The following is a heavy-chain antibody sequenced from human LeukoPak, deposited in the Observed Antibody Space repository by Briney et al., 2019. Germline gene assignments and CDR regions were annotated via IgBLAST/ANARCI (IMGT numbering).Heavy chain of an antibody. CDR3: AKKRDAFDI. Sequence: GGSLRLSCAASGFTFSSYAMSWVRQAPGKRPEWVSSLTDSGGTTYYVDSVKGRFTISRDNSKNTLYLHMNSLRAEDTAMYYCAKKRDAFDIWGQGTVVAVSS. V-gene: IGHV3-23*01. J-gene: IGHJ3*02. D-gene: IGHD5-24*01. CDR1: GFTFSSYA. CDR2: LTDSGGTT.